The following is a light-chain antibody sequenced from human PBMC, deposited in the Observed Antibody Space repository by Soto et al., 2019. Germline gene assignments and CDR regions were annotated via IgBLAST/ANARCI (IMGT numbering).Light chain of an antibody. Sequence: DIQMTQSPSTLSASVEDRVTIACRASQSISRWLAWYQQKPGKAPKVLIWDASSLHSGVPSRFSGSGYGTEFTLTISSLQPDYFGTYYCQQYNGYSTWTFGQGTKVEIK. CDR3: QQYNGYSTWT. CDR1: QSISRW. V-gene: IGKV1-5*01. J-gene: IGKJ1*01. CDR2: DAS.